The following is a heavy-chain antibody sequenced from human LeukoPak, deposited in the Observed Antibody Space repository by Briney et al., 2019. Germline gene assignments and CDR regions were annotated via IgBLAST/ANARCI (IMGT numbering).Heavy chain of an antibody. Sequence: GGSLRLSCAASGFTFSSYSMNWVRQAPGKGLEWVSSISSSSSYIYYADSVKGRFTISRDNAKNSLYLQMNSLRAEDTAVYYCAGGPYYDFWSGYYGYYYMDVWGKGTTVTVSS. CDR3: AGGPYYDFWSGYYGYYYMDV. CDR2: ISSSSSYI. CDR1: GFTFSSYS. D-gene: IGHD3-3*01. J-gene: IGHJ6*03. V-gene: IGHV3-21*01.